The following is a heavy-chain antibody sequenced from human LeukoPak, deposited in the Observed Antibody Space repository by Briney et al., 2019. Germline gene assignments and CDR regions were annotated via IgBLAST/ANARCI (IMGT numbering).Heavy chain of an antibody. CDR3: ARDQAAYGFFDY. Sequence: GGSLRLSCAASGFTVSSNYMSWVRQAPGKGLEWVSVIYSGGSTYYADSVKGRFTISRDNSKNTLYLQMNSLRAEDTAVYYCARDQAAYGFFDYWGQGTLVTVSS. D-gene: IGHD2-8*01. V-gene: IGHV3-53*05. CDR2: IYSGGST. J-gene: IGHJ4*02. CDR1: GFTVSSNY.